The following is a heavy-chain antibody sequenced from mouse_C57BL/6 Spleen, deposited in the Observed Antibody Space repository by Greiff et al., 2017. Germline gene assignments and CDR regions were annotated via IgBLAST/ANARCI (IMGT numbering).Heavy chain of an antibody. J-gene: IGHJ1*03. Sequence: VQLQQSGPELVKPGASVKISCKASGYTFTDYYMNWVKQSHGKSLEWIGDINPNNGGTSYNQKFKGKATLTVDKSSCTAYMELRSLTSEDSAVYYCASSYYYGSSYGYFDVWGTGTTVTVSS. D-gene: IGHD1-1*01. CDR1: GYTFTDYY. CDR2: INPNNGGT. CDR3: ASSYYYGSSYGYFDV. V-gene: IGHV1-26*01.